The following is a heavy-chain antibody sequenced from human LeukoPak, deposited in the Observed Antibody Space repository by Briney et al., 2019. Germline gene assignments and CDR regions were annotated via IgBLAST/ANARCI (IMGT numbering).Heavy chain of an antibody. D-gene: IGHD2/OR15-2a*01. Sequence: PGGSLRLSCAASGFTVSSNYMSWVRQAPGKGLEWVANIKQDGSEKYYVDSVKGRFTISRDNAKNTLYLQMNSLRAEDTAVYYCARDWFHAIDYWGQGTLVTVSS. CDR2: IKQDGSEK. V-gene: IGHV3-7*01. J-gene: IGHJ4*02. CDR3: ARDWFHAIDY. CDR1: GFTVSSNY.